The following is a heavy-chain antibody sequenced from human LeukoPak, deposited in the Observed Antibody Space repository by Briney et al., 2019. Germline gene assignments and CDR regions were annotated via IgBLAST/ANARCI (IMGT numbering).Heavy chain of an antibody. CDR1: GGTFSSYA. CDR3: AKPGGSSGWYVNWFDP. Sequence: SVKVSCKASGGTFSSYAISWVRQAPGQGLEWMGGIIPIFGTANYAQKFQGRVTITTDESTSTAYMELNSLRAEDTAVYYCAKPGGSSGWYVNWFDPWGQGTLVTVSS. D-gene: IGHD6-19*01. J-gene: IGHJ5*02. V-gene: IGHV1-69*05. CDR2: IIPIFGTA.